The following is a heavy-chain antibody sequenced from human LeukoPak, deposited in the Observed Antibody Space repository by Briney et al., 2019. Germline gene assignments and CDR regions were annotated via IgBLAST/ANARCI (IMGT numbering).Heavy chain of an antibody. CDR1: GYTFTSYG. V-gene: IGHV1-18*01. D-gene: IGHD3-22*01. Sequence: GASVKVSCKASGYTFTSYGISWVRQAPGQGLEWMGWISAYNGNTNYAQKLQGRVTMTTDTPTSTAYMELRSLRSDDTAVYYCARGPPRYYYDSSGYVHDAFDIWGQGTMVTVSS. CDR3: ARGPPRYYYDSSGYVHDAFDI. J-gene: IGHJ3*02. CDR2: ISAYNGNT.